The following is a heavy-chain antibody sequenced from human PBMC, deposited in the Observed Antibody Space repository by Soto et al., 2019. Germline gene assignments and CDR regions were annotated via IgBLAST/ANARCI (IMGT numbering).Heavy chain of an antibody. V-gene: IGHV3-11*01. Sequence: GGSLRLSCAASGLTFSDYYMSWIRQAPGKGLEWVSYIDSSGDHIHYGDSVKGRFTISRDNAKNSLYLQMNSLRAEDTAVYYCATGRLEATVLDDWGQGTLVTVSS. D-gene: IGHD1-26*01. CDR1: GLTFSDYY. CDR2: IDSSGDHI. CDR3: ATGRLEATVLDD. J-gene: IGHJ4*02.